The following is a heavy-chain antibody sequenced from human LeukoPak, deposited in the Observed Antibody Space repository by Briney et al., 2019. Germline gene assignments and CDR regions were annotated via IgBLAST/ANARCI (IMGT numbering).Heavy chain of an antibody. CDR3: ARGVYCTNGVCYQGSVDY. Sequence: GSLRLSCAASGISFSNYSMNWVRQAPGKGLEWVSLISSSSRFIYYADSVKGRFTISRDNSKNTLYLQMNSLRAEDTAVYYCARGVYCTNGVCYQGSVDYWGQGTLVTVSS. CDR2: ISSSSRFI. D-gene: IGHD2-8*01. CDR1: GISFSNYS. V-gene: IGHV3-21*01. J-gene: IGHJ4*02.